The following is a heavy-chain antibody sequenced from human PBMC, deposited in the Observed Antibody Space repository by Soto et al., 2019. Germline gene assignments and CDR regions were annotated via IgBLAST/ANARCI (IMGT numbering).Heavy chain of an antibody. V-gene: IGHV3-73*02. D-gene: IGHD5-18*01. CDR1: GFTFSNSA. J-gene: IGHJ6*02. CDR3: TPLGYRYGRGNYYNALDV. CDR2: IGSKAETYAT. Sequence: EVQMVESGGGLVQPGGSLKLSCAASGFTFSNSAMHWVRQTSGKGLEWLGRIGSKAETYATTYAVSLRGRFTISRDDSRSAAYLQMNSLSAEDTAVYYCTPLGYRYGRGNYYNALDVWGQGTTVTVSS.